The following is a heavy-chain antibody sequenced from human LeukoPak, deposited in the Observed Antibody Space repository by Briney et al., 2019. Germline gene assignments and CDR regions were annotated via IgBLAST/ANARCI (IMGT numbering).Heavy chain of an antibody. J-gene: IGHJ4*02. CDR3: ASGGYCSSTSCPDY. CDR1: GFIFSSYS. V-gene: IGHV3-21*01. CDR2: ISSSSSYI. D-gene: IGHD2-2*03. Sequence: GGSLRLSCAASGFIFSSYSMNWVRQAPGKGLEWVSSISSSSSYIYYADSVKGRFTISRDNAKNSLYLQMNSLRAEDTAVYYCASGGYCSSTSCPDYWGQGTLVTVSS.